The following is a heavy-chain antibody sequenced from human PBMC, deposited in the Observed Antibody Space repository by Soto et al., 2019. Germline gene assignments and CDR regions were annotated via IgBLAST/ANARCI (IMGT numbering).Heavy chain of an antibody. CDR3: ARVSTSASGGYYTLDY. D-gene: IGHD3-10*01. V-gene: IGHV4-59*11. Sequence: SETLSLTCTVSGDSISSHYWSWIRQPPGKGLEWIGFGSTKYNPSLKSRIRISVDTSKNQFSLNLTSATAADTAVYYCARVSTSASGGYYTLDYWGQGTLVTVSS. CDR1: GDSISSHY. CDR2: GST. J-gene: IGHJ4*02.